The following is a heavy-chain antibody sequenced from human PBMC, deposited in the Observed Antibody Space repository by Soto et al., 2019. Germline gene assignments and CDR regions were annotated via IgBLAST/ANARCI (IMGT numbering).Heavy chain of an antibody. J-gene: IGHJ6*04. CDR2: ISYIGST. Sequence: ASETLSLTCAVSGGSISSGAYSWSWIRQPPGKGLEWIGYISYIGSTYYNPSLKSRVTISADRSRNQFSLKLSFVTAADTAVYCCARRLSGGRSKLQYCSSTSCYRSRYYYGMDVWGKGTTVTVSS. CDR3: ARRLSGGRSKLQYCSSTSCYRSRYYYGMDV. CDR1: GGSISSGAYS. D-gene: IGHD2-2*01. V-gene: IGHV4-30-2*01.